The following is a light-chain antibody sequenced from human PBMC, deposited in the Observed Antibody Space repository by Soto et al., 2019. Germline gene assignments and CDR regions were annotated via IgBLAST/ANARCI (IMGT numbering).Light chain of an antibody. Sequence: QSVLTQPPSVSAAPGQRVTISCTGSSSNIGAGYDVHWYQQLPGTAPKLLIYANSNRPSGVPDRFSGSKSGASASLAITGLQAEDEADYYCQSYDNSLSGRGVFGGGTKLTVL. CDR3: QSYDNSLSGRGV. J-gene: IGLJ2*01. CDR2: ANS. V-gene: IGLV1-40*01. CDR1: SSNIGAGYD.